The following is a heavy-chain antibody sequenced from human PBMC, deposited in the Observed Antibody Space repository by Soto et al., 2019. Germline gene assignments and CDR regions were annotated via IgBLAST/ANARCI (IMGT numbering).Heavy chain of an antibody. CDR3: ARADSGYDLGLYYYYGMDV. CDR2: IYHSGST. Sequence: PSETLSLTCAVSGGSISSSNWWSWVRQPPGKGLEWIGEIYHSGSTNYNPSLKSRVTISVDKSKNQFSLKLSSVTAADTAVYYCARADSGYDLGLYYYYGMDVWGQGTKVTVSS. V-gene: IGHV4-4*02. J-gene: IGHJ6*01. CDR1: GGSISSSNW. D-gene: IGHD5-12*01.